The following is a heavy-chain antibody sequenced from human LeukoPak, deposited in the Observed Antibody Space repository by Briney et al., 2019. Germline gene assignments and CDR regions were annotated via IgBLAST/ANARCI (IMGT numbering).Heavy chain of an antibody. V-gene: IGHV3-23*01. CDR3: ARGDYGDLPFDY. D-gene: IGHD4-17*01. CDR1: EFSFSIYA. J-gene: IGHJ4*02. Sequence: GGSLRLSCAASEFSFSIYAMSWVRQAPGKGLEGVSSITSSGESTYYAGSVKGRFTISRDNSKNTVYLQMNSLRAEDTAVYYCARGDYGDLPFDYWGQGTLVTVSS. CDR2: ITSSGEST.